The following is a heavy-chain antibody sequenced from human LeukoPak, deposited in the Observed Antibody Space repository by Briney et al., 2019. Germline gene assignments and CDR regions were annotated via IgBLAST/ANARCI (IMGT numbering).Heavy chain of an antibody. V-gene: IGHV3-21*01. Sequence: GGSLRLSCAASGFTFSSYSMNWVRQAPGKGLEWVSSISSSSSYIYYADSVKGGFTISRDKAKNSLYLQMNSLRAEDTAVYYCARDLRVTLGSIWFDPWGQGTLVSVSS. D-gene: IGHD3-10*01. CDR2: ISSSSSYI. CDR3: ARDLRVTLGSIWFDP. J-gene: IGHJ5*02. CDR1: GFTFSSYS.